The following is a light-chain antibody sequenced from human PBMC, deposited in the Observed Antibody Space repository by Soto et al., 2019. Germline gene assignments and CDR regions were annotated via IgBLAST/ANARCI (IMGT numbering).Light chain of an antibody. CDR3: QQYQYWPPRT. V-gene: IGKV3-15*01. Sequence: VMTQSPGTLSVSPGERATLSCRASLSVDTLLAWYQQRPGQAPRLLISDASTRATGVSARFSGSGSGTEFTLTISSLQSEDSALYYCQQYQYWPPRTFGQGTKVEI. CDR1: LSVDTL. J-gene: IGKJ1*01. CDR2: DAS.